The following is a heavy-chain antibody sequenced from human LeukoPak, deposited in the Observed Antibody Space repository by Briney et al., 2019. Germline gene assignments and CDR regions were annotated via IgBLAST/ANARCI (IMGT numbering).Heavy chain of an antibody. CDR1: GFTFNRYW. J-gene: IGHJ4*02. CDR2: IKQDGSAK. V-gene: IGHV3-7*01. CDR3: AREPPLVGVIMFGTDY. Sequence: GGSLRLSCAASGFTFNRYWMSWVRQAPGKELQWVANIKQDGSAKYYVDSVKGRFTISRDNAKNSLYLQMNSLRAEDTAVYYCAREPPLVGVIMFGTDYWGQGTLVTVSS. D-gene: IGHD3-10*01.